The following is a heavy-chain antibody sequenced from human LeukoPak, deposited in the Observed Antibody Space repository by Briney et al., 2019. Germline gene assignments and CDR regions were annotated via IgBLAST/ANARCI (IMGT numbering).Heavy chain of an antibody. CDR3: ARHRPHSSGWYGCVDY. CDR1: GGSISSYY. J-gene: IGHJ4*02. V-gene: IGHV4-59*08. D-gene: IGHD6-19*01. CDR2: IYYSGST. Sequence: PSETLSLTCTVSGGSISSYYWSWIRQPPGKGLEWIGYIYYSGSTNYNPSLKSRVTISVDTSKNQFSLKLSSVTAADTAVYYCARHRPHSSGWYGCVDYWGQGTLVTVSS.